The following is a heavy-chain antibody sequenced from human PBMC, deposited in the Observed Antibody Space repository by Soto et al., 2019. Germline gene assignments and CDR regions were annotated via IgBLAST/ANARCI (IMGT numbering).Heavy chain of an antibody. D-gene: IGHD5-12*01. CDR2: ISYDGSNK. J-gene: IGHJ3*02. V-gene: IGHV3-30*18. Sequence: QVQLVESGGGVVQPGRSLRLSCAASGFTFSSYGMHWVRQAPGKGLEWVAVISYDGSNKYYADSVKGRFTISRDNSKNTLYLQMNSLRAEDTAVYSCAKDFVATHNACDIWGQGTMFTVSS. CDR3: AKDFVATHNACDI. CDR1: GFTFSSYG.